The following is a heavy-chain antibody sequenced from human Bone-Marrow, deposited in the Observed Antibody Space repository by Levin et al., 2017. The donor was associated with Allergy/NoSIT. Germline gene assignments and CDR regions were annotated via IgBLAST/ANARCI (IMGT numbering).Heavy chain of an antibody. J-gene: IGHJ6*02. V-gene: IGHV4-30-4*01. CDR3: AREKVIPVAILTPLGYGMDV. D-gene: IGHD2-2*02. CDR2: IYSLGST. Sequence: PSETLSLICTVSGGSISSNDHYWTWIRQPPGKGLEWIGFIYSLGSTQYNPSLKSRLTISLDTSKNQFSLKLSSVTVADTAVYYCAREKVIPVAILTPLGYGMDVWGPGTTVTVSS. CDR1: GGSISSNDHY.